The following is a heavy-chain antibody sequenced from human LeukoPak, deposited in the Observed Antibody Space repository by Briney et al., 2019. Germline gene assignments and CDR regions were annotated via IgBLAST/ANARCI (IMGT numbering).Heavy chain of an antibody. J-gene: IGHJ5*02. D-gene: IGHD2-15*01. V-gene: IGHV4-30-4*08. CDR3: ARDHCGGGSCYHWFDP. CDR2: IYYSGST. CDR1: GGSFSAYY. Sequence: SETLSLTCAVYGGSFSAYYWSWIRQPPGKGLEWIGFIYYSGSTYYNPSLKSRITISVDTSKNQFSLKLTSVTAADTAVYYCARDHCGGGSCYHWFDPWGQGTLVTVSS.